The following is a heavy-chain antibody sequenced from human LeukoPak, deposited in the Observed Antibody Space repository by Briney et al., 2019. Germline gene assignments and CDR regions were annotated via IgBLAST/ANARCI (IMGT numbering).Heavy chain of an antibody. V-gene: IGHV3-30-3*01. J-gene: IGHJ4*02. CDR2: ISYDGSNK. D-gene: IGHD3-10*01. Sequence: PGGSLRLSCAASGFTFSSYAMHWVRQAPGKGLEWVAVISYDGSNKYYADSVKGRFTISRDNSKNTLYLQMNSLRAEDTAVYYCARAPTALLLGRDYWGQGTLVTVSS. CDR1: GFTFSSYA. CDR3: ARAPTALLLGRDY.